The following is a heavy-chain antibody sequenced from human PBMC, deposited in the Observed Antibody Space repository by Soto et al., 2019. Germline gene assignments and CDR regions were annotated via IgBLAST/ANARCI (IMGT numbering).Heavy chain of an antibody. J-gene: IGHJ6*04. CDR3: ARILPEPTNYYGSGSATLDV. Sequence: QVQLQQWGAGLLKPSETLSLTCAVYGGSFSDYYWTWIRQPPGKGLEWIGEVNHRGTTNYNPSLKSRVTISVDTSKNQFSLRLTSVTAADTAVYFCARILPEPTNYYGSGSATLDVWGEGTTVTVSS. CDR1: GGSFSDYY. V-gene: IGHV4-34*01. D-gene: IGHD3-10*01. CDR2: VNHRGTT.